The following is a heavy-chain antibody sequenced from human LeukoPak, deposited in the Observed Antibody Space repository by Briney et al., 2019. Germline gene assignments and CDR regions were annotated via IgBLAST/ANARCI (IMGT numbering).Heavy chain of an antibody. CDR3: ARDQSTHPYYFDY. Sequence: GGSLRLSCAASGFTFSFYGMHWVRQAPGKGLEWVAFMRSDGSNEYYADSVRGRFSISRDNSKNTLYLQMSSLSAEDTAVYYCARDQSTHPYYFDYWGQGTLVTVSS. J-gene: IGHJ4*02. V-gene: IGHV3-30*02. CDR2: MRSDGSNE. CDR1: GFTFSFYG.